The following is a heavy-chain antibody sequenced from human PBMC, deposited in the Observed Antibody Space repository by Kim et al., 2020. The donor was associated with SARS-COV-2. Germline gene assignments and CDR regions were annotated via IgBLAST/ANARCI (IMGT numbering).Heavy chain of an antibody. D-gene: IGHD5-18*01. CDR3: ARFNVETTLGY. Sequence: GVSLRLSCATSGFTFSSYCMHWVRQAPGKGLGWVSRINGDGSSINYADSMKGRFTISRDNAKHTLYLQMNSLSAEDAAVYYCARFNVETTLGYWGQGTL. V-gene: IGHV3-74*01. CDR2: INGDGSSI. CDR1: GFTFSSYC. J-gene: IGHJ4*02.